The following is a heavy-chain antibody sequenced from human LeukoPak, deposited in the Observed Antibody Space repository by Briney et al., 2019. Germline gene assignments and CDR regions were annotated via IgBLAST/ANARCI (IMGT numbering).Heavy chain of an antibody. Sequence: GGSLRLSCAASGFTFSSHAMSWVRQTPGKGLDWVSGISGVGGSTYYADSVKGRFTISRDNSKNTVYLQVNSLRADDTAVYYCAKARGWYDFDYWGQGILVTVSS. V-gene: IGHV3-23*01. CDR2: ISGVGGST. D-gene: IGHD6-19*01. CDR1: GFTFSSHA. CDR3: AKARGWYDFDY. J-gene: IGHJ4*02.